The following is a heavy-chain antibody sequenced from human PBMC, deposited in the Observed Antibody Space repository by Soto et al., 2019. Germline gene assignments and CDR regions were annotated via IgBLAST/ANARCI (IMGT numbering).Heavy chain of an antibody. Sequence: VGSLRLSCAASGFTFSSYAMHWVRQAPGKGLEWVAVISYDGSNKYYADSVKGRFTISRDNSKNTLYLQMNSLRAEDTAVYYCARDSMAVAGPFDYWGQGTLVTVSS. D-gene: IGHD6-19*01. CDR3: ARDSMAVAGPFDY. CDR2: ISYDGSNK. J-gene: IGHJ4*02. V-gene: IGHV3-30-3*01. CDR1: GFTFSSYA.